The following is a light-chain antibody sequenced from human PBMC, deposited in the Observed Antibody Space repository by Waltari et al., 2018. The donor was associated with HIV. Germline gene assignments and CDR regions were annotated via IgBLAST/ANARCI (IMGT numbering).Light chain of an antibody. CDR1: STDIGGYNY. CDR3: TSYTTSSTRV. J-gene: IGLJ3*02. V-gene: IGLV2-14*01. CDR2: EVT. Sequence: QSALTQPASVSGSPGQSITISCSGTSTDIGGYNYVSWYQHHPGKAHKLIIYEVTNRPSGVSNRFSASKSGNTASLTISGLQAEDEADYYCTSYTTSSTRVFGGGTKLTVL.